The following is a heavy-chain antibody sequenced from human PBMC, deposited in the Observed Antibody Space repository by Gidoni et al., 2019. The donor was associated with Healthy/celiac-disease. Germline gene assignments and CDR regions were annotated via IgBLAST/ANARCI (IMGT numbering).Heavy chain of an antibody. D-gene: IGHD6-19*01. Sequence: EVPLVESGCVLVQPGWSLSLSCAASGFTLADYAMHWVRQAPGKGLEWVSLMSGDGGSTYDADSVKGRFTISRDNSKNSLYRQMNSLRTEETALYYCAKKDRSGWYYFDYWGQGTLVTVSS. CDR2: MSGDGGST. CDR1: GFTLADYA. CDR3: AKKDRSGWYYFDY. V-gene: IGHV3-43*02. J-gene: IGHJ4*02.